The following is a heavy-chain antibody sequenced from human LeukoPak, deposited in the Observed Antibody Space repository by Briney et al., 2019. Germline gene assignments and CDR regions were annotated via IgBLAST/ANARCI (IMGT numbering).Heavy chain of an antibody. D-gene: IGHD2-8*02. CDR3: ARDPPGDGGVTLDY. V-gene: IGHV3-11*05. Sequence: GGSLRLSCAASGFTFSDYYMNWIRQAPGKGLEWISYISSSSDYTTYADSVKGRFTISRDNSKNSLYLQMNSLRAEDPAVYYCARDPPGDGGVTLDYWGQGTLVTVSS. CDR2: ISSSSDYT. CDR1: GFTFSDYY. J-gene: IGHJ4*02.